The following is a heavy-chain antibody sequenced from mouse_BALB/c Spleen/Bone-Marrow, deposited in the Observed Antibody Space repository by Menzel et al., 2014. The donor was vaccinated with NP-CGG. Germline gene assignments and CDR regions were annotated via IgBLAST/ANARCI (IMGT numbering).Heavy chain of an antibody. V-gene: IGHV1-5*01. Sequence: VQLQQSGTALARPGASVKMSCKASGYTFTSYWMHWVKQRPGQGLEWIGTIYPGKSDTTYNQKFKGKAKLTAVTSTSTAYMELSSLTNEDSAVYYCTTLARNYFDYWGQGTTLTVSS. CDR3: TTLARNYFDY. D-gene: IGHD3-1*01. CDR1: GYTFTSYW. J-gene: IGHJ2*01. CDR2: IYPGKSDT.